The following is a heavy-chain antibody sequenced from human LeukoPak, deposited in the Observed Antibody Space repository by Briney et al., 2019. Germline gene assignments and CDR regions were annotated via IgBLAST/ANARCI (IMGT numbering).Heavy chain of an antibody. D-gene: IGHD6-13*01. V-gene: IGHV4-39*01. CDR3: ARHVVAAADPFDY. CDR1: GGSISSSSYY. Sequence: SETLSLTCTVSGGSISSSSYYWGWIRQPPGKGLEWIGSIYYSGSTYYNPSLKSRVTIFVDTSKNQFSLKLSSVTAADTAVYYCARHVVAAADPFDYWGQGTLVTVSS. CDR2: IYYSGST. J-gene: IGHJ4*02.